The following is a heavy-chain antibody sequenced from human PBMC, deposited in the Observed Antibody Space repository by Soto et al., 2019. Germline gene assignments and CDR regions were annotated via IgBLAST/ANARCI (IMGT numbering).Heavy chain of an antibody. CDR1: GFTFGDYA. Sequence: EVQLVESGGGLVQPGRSLRLSCTASGFTFGDYAMSWVRQAPGKGLEWGGFIRSKAYGGTTEYAASVKGRFTISRDDSKSNAYLQMNSLKPEDTAVYYCTAGKLYPALDFDYWGQGTLVTASS. D-gene: IGHD2-8*01. V-gene: IGHV3-49*04. CDR2: IRSKAYGGTT. CDR3: TAGKLYPALDFDY. J-gene: IGHJ4*02.